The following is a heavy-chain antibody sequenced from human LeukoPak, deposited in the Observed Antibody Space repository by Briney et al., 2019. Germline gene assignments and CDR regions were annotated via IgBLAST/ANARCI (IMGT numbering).Heavy chain of an antibody. CDR2: IYISGST. Sequence: PSETLSLTCTVSGGSISSGSYQWSWIRQPGGKGLEWIGRIYISGSTNYNPSLKSRVTISVDTSKNQFSLKLSSVTAADTAVYYCARDSSGYYHPDTFDIWGQGTMVTVSS. J-gene: IGHJ3*02. V-gene: IGHV4-61*02. CDR3: ARDSSGYYHPDTFDI. CDR1: GGSISSGSYQ. D-gene: IGHD3-22*01.